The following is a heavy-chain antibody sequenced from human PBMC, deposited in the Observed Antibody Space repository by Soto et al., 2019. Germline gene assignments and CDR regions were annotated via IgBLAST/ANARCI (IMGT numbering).Heavy chain of an antibody. Sequence: QVHLVESGGGVVQPGRSLRLSCAASGFTYTDFALHWVRQAPGKGLEWVAFISYDGSDKYYADSVKGRFAISRDNSKNTLYLQMNSLRPEDTAVYFCARRAYVSYYAIDVWGQGTTVTVSS. CDR1: GFTYTDFA. J-gene: IGHJ6*02. D-gene: IGHD3-22*01. CDR3: ARRAYVSYYAIDV. V-gene: IGHV3-30*09. CDR2: ISYDGSDK.